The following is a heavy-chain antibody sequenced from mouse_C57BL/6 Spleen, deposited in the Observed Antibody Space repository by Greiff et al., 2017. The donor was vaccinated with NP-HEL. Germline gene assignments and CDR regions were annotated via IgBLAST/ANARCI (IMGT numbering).Heavy chain of an antibody. V-gene: IGHV1-4*01. CDR3: ARGELGRWYFDV. CDR2: INPSSGYT. Sequence: SGAELARPGASVKMSCKASGYTFTSYTMHWVKQRPGQGLEWIGYINPSSGYTKYNQKFKDKATLTADKSSSTAYMQLSSLTSEDSAVYYCARGELGRWYFDVWGTGTTVTVSS. J-gene: IGHJ1*03. D-gene: IGHD4-1*01. CDR1: GYTFTSYT.